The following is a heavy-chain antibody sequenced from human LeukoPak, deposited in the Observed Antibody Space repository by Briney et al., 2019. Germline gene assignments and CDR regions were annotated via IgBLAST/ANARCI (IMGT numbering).Heavy chain of an antibody. CDR2: ISGSGGST. Sequence: KPGGSLRLSCAASGFTFSSYAMSWVRQAPGKGLEWVSAISGSGGSTYYADSVKGRFTISRDNSKNTLYLQMNSLKNEDTAVYYCVTEVSGSFPTWGQGTLVTVSS. CDR3: VTEVSGSFPT. CDR1: GFTFSSYA. D-gene: IGHD1-26*01. J-gene: IGHJ4*02. V-gene: IGHV3-23*01.